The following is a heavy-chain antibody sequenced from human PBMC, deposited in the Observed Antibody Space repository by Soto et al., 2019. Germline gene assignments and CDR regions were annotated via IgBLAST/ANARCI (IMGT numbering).Heavy chain of an antibody. Sequence: QLQLQESGPGLVKPSETLSLTCTVSGGSISSSSYYWGWIRQPPGKGLEWIGSIYYSGSTYYNPSLKSRVTISVDTSKNRFSLKLSSVTAADTAVYYCARHSSSSSYYYYYYYMDVWGKGTTVTVSS. D-gene: IGHD6-6*01. CDR2: IYYSGST. J-gene: IGHJ6*03. CDR1: GGSISSSSYY. CDR3: ARHSSSSSYYYYYYYMDV. V-gene: IGHV4-39*01.